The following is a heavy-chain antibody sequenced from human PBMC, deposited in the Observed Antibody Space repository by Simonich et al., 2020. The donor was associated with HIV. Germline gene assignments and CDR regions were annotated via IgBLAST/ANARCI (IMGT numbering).Heavy chain of an antibody. V-gene: IGHV1-69-2*01. CDR2: VDTEDGEK. CDR3: ARDKRIEFSNAWYSDGFDV. Sequence: EVQLVQSGAEVKKPGATVKISCKVSGYNFTAYYIHWVLQAPGKGIQWMGFVDTEDGEKLYAGRVQGRVTITADTSTATVYMGLCSLTSEDTAVYYCARDKRIEFSNAWYSDGFDVWGQGTMVTVSS. D-gene: IGHD2-21*02. J-gene: IGHJ3*01. CDR1: GYNFTAYY.